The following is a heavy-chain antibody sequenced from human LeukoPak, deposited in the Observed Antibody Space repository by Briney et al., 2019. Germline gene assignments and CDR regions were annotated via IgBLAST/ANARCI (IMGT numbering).Heavy chain of an antibody. Sequence: GGSLRLSCAASGVTLNAYRLNGVRQAPGKGLEWVSSISLSGAYIYYVDSVNGRFTISRDNAKHSLSLQMNSLRAEDTAVYFCVSRCVKADCHFSSYGLDVWGQGTTVTVSS. CDR3: VSRCVKADCHFSSYGLDV. V-gene: IGHV3-21*01. CDR2: ISLSGAYI. D-gene: IGHD2-21*01. J-gene: IGHJ6*02. CDR1: GVTLNAYR.